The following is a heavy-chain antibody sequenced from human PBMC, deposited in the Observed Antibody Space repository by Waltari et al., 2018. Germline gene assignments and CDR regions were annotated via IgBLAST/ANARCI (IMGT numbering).Heavy chain of an antibody. CDR3: ASPSGYYKGYFDY. Sequence: EVQLVESGGGLIQPGGSLRLSCAASGFTVSSHYMSWVRQAPGKGLEWVSVIYSGGSTYYADSVKGRFTISRDNSKNTLYLQMNSLRAEDTAVYYCASPSGYYKGYFDYWGQGTLVTVSS. CDR2: IYSGGST. D-gene: IGHD3-3*01. J-gene: IGHJ4*02. CDR1: GFTVSSHY. V-gene: IGHV3-53*01.